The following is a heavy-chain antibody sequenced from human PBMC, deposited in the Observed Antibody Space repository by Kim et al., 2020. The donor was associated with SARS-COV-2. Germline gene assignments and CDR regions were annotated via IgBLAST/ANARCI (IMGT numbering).Heavy chain of an antibody. CDR1: GGSISSSSYY. CDR3: ARDSGYNAYYYYGMDV. D-gene: IGHD3-22*01. V-gene: IGHV4-39*01. Sequence: SETLSLTCTVSGGSISSSSYYWGWIRQPPGKGLEWIGSIYYSGSTYYNPSLKSRVTISVDTSKNQFSLKLSSVTAADTAVYYCARDSGYNAYYYYGMDVWGQGTTVTVSS. J-gene: IGHJ6*02. CDR2: IYYSGST.